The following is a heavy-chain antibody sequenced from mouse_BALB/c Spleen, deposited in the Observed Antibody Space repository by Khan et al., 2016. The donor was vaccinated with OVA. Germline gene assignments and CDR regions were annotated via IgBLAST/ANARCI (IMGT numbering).Heavy chain of an antibody. CDR2: IWGDGNT. V-gene: IGHV2-3*01. J-gene: IGHJ4*01. CDR3: AKSRGYYAVDY. Sequence: QVQLKESGPGLVAPSQSLSITCTVSGFSLTSYGVSWVRQPPGQGLEWLGVIWGDGNTTYHSAIRSRLSISTDNSTSQVYLKLNSLQTYDTATYYYAKSRGYYAVDYWGQGTSVTVSS. CDR1: GFSLTSYG.